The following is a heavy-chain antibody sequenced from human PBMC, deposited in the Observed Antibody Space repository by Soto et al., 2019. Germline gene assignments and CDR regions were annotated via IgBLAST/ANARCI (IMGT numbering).Heavy chain of an antibody. Sequence: QVQLVESGGGVVQPGRSLRLSCAASGFTFSSYGIHWVRQAPGKGLEWVAAISSDGSNKYYADSVKGRFIISRDNSKDTVSLQINSLRAEDTAVYFCARKLQGYYFDYWGQGTLVTVSS. J-gene: IGHJ4*02. V-gene: IGHV3-30-3*01. CDR2: ISSDGSNK. CDR3: ARKLQGYYFDY. CDR1: GFTFSSYG.